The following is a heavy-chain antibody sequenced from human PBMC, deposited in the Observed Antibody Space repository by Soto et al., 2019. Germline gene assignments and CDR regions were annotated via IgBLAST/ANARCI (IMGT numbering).Heavy chain of an antibody. V-gene: IGHV2-70*11. Sequence: ESGPTLVNPTPTLTLTCTFSGFSLSTSGMCVSWIRQPPGKALEWLARIDWDDDKYYSTSLKTRLTISKDTSKNQVVLTMTNMDPVDTATYYCNVRVVPAAMFTWVGYMDVWGKGTTVTVSS. J-gene: IGHJ6*03. CDR3: NVRVVPAAMFTWVGYMDV. CDR1: GFSLSTSGMC. CDR2: IDWDDDK. D-gene: IGHD2-2*01.